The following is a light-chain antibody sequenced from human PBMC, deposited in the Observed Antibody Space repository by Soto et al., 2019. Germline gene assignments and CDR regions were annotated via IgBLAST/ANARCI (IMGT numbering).Light chain of an antibody. CDR1: SSNVGAGRD. CDR2: DSN. J-gene: IGLJ3*02. CDR3: QSYDNILSGPL. Sequence: QAVLTQPPSVSGAPGQRVTISCTGSSSNVGAGRDVHWYRQLPGAAPKFLISDSNNRASGVPDRFSVSKSGASASLAITGLRAEDEGDYYCQSYDNILSGPLFGGGTKLTVL. V-gene: IGLV1-40*01.